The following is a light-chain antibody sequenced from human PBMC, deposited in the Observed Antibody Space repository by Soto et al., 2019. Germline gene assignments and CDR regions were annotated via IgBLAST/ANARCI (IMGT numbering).Light chain of an antibody. CDR1: NIGSKS. CDR2: DDS. CDR3: QVWDNVSDHGV. V-gene: IGLV3-21*02. J-gene: IGLJ3*02. Sequence: SYVVTQPPSVSVAPGQTAKITCGGSNIGSKSVHWYQQRPGQAPVLVIYDDSDRPSGIPDRFSGSNSGNTATVTISSVEAGDEADYYCQVWDNVSDHGVFGGGTKLTVL.